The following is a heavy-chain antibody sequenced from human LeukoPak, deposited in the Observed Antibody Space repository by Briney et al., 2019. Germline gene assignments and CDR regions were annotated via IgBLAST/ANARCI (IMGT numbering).Heavy chain of an antibody. V-gene: IGHV3-9*03. CDR1: GSTFDDYA. CDR2: ISWNSGSI. D-gene: IGHD3-3*01. J-gene: IGHJ4*02. CDR3: AKDWSDFWSGYYEN. Sequence: PGRSLRLSCAASGSTFDDYAMHWVRQAPGKGLEWVSGISWNSGSIGYADSVKGRFTVSRDNAKNSLYLEMNSLRAEDMALYYCAKDWSDFWSGYYENWGQGTLVTVSS.